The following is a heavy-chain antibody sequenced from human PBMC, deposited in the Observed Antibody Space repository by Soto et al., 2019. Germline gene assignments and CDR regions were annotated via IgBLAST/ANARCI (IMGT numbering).Heavy chain of an antibody. CDR2: IYYSGST. CDR3: ARVIPMGSPYDSPF. V-gene: IGHV4-39*07. J-gene: IGHJ4*02. CDR1: GGSISSSSYY. D-gene: IGHD3-9*01. Sequence: SETLSLTCTVSGGSISSSSYYWGWIRQPPGKGLEWIGSIYYSGSTYYNPSLKSRVTISVDTSKNQFSLKLSSVTAADTAVYYCARVIPMGSPYDSPFWGQGTLVTVSS.